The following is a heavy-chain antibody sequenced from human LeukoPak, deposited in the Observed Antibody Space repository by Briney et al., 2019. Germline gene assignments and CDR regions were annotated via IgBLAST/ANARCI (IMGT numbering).Heavy chain of an antibody. CDR2: IRYDGTNK. V-gene: IGHV3-30*02. CDR1: GFTFRSYG. J-gene: IGHJ4*02. Sequence: GGSLRLSCAASGFTFRSYGMHWVRQAPGKGLEWVAFIRYDGTNKYYADSVKGRFTISRDNSKNTLYLQMNSLRAEDTAVYYCARAIVVIPAAIRYWGQGTLVTVSS. CDR3: ARAIVVIPAAIRY. D-gene: IGHD2-2*01.